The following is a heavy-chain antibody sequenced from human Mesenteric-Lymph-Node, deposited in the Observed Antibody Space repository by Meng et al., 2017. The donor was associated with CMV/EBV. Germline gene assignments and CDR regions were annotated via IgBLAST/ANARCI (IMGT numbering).Heavy chain of an antibody. CDR2: IYYSGST. J-gene: IGHJ6*02. CDR3: ARDYTLAQVAGMDV. Sequence: GSLRLSCTVSGGSISSSSYYWGWIRQPPGTGLEWIGSIYYSGSTYYNPSLKSRVTISVDTSKNQFSLKLSSVTAADTAVYYCARDYTLAQVAGMDVWGQGTTVTVSS. D-gene: IGHD3-16*01. CDR1: GGSISSSSYY. V-gene: IGHV4-39*07.